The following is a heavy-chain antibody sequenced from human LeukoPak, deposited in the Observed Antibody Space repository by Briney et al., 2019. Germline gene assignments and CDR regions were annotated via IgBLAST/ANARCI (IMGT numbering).Heavy chain of an antibody. J-gene: IGHJ4*02. Sequence: SGPALVKPTQTLTPTSTFSGFSVSSTGMRVSWIRQPPGKALEWLARIDWDDDKFYSTSLRTRLTISKDTSKNQVVLTMTNMDPVDTDTYYCARTYCSTGSCYFLFDYWGQGTLVTVSS. CDR1: GFSVSSTGMR. CDR3: ARTYCSTGSCYFLFDY. D-gene: IGHD2-15*01. V-gene: IGHV2-70*04. CDR2: IDWDDDK.